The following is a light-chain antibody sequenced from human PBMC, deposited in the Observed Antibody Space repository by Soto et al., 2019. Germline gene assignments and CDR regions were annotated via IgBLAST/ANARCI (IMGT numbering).Light chain of an antibody. CDR1: EGINIY. J-gene: IGKJ4*01. Sequence: DIQMTQSPPSLSASVGDRVTIICLASEGINIYLAWFQQKPGKAPKSLIYGATSLQRGVPARFSGSGGDTDFSLSISSLQPEDLATYYCQQYQRYPPSFGGGTKGEIK. CDR3: QQYQRYPPS. CDR2: GAT. V-gene: IGKV1-16*01.